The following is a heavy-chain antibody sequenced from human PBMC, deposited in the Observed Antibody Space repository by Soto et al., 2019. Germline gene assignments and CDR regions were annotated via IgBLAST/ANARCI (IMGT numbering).Heavy chain of an antibody. CDR1: GFTFTSSA. D-gene: IGHD4-17*01. J-gene: IGHJ6*02. CDR3: ARIYGDYRGIFYGMDV. Sequence: SVKVSCKASGFTFTSSAVQWVRQARGQRLEWIGWIVVGSGNTNYAQKFQERVTITRDMSTSTAYMELSSLRSEDTAVYYCARIYGDYRGIFYGMDVWGQGTTVTVSS. V-gene: IGHV1-58*01. CDR2: IVVGSGNT.